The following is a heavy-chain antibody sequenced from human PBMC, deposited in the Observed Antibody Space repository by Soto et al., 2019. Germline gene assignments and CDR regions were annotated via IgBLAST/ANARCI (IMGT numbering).Heavy chain of an antibody. V-gene: IGHV4-31*03. D-gene: IGHD3-10*01. CDR3: ARDDYYGWGSKFDP. J-gene: IGHJ5*02. Sequence: QVQLQESGPGLVKPSQTLSLTCTVSGGSISGGVYYWSWIRQHPGKGLEWIGYIYYSGSTYYNPSLKRRVTISVDTSKNQCSLKLTSVTAADTDVYYCARDDYYGWGSKFDPWGQGTLVTVSS. CDR1: GGSISGGVYY. CDR2: IYYSGST.